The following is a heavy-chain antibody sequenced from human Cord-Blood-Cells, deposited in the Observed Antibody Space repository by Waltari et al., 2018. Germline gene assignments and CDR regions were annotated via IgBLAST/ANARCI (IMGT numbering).Heavy chain of an antibody. CDR3: ARVPYGDYVDY. Sequence: EVQLVESGGGLVQPGGSLRLSCAASGFTFSSYWMHWVRQAPGKGLVWVSRIKSDGSSTSYADSGKGRFTISRDNAKNTLYLQMNSLRAEDTAVYYCARVPYGDYVDYWGQGTLVTVSS. D-gene: IGHD4-17*01. CDR2: IKSDGSST. V-gene: IGHV3-74*01. CDR1: GFTFSSYW. J-gene: IGHJ4*02.